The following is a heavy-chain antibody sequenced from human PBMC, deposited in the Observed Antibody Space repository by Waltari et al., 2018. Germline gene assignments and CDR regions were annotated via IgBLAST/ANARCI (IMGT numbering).Heavy chain of an antibody. Sequence: EVQLVQSGAEVKKPGESLKISCKGSGYSFTSYWIGWVRQMPGKGLEWMGSIYPGDSDTRYSPSFQGQVTISADKSISTAYLQWSSLKASDTAMYYCARHQYYDFWIGDFENNWFDPWGQGTLVTVSS. CDR3: ARHQYYDFWIGDFENNWFDP. CDR2: IYPGDSDT. V-gene: IGHV5-51*01. J-gene: IGHJ5*02. CDR1: GYSFTSYW. D-gene: IGHD3-3*01.